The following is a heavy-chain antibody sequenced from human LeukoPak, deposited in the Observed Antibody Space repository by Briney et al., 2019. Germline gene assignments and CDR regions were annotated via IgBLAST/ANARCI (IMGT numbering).Heavy chain of an antibody. J-gene: IGHJ3*02. V-gene: IGHV3-64*01. Sequence: PVGSLRLSCAAPGVTFSSYAMHSVRQAPGKGLEYASAISSNGGSTYYANSVKGRFTISRDNSKITLYIQMGSLRAEDMAVYYCARDLSYGSGSYPGAFDIWGQGTMVTVSS. D-gene: IGHD3-10*01. CDR1: GVTFSSYA. CDR3: ARDLSYGSGSYPGAFDI. CDR2: ISSNGGST.